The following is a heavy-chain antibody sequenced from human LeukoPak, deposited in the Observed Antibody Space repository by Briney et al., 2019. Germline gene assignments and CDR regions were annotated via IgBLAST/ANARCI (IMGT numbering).Heavy chain of an antibody. J-gene: IGHJ4*02. D-gene: IGHD5-24*01. V-gene: IGHV6-1*01. Sequence: SQTLSHTCAISGDSVSTNNAGCNWIRQSPSRGLEWLGRTYYSSNWYNDYAVSVKSRITINPDTSNNQFSLQLNSVTPEDTAVYYCSRGWLQQGFDYWGQGTLVTVSS. CDR3: SRGWLQQGFDY. CDR1: GDSVSTNNAG. CDR2: TYYSSNWYN.